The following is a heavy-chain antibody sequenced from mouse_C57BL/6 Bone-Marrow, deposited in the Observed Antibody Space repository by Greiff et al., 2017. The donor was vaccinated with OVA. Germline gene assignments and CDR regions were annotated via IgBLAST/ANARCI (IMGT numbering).Heavy chain of an antibody. CDR3: ARSDRLRDYLDN. Sequence: QVQLKQSGAELVRPGASVKLSCKASGYTFTDYYISWVKQRPGQGLEWIARIYPGSGNIYYNEKFKGKATLTAEKSSITAYMQLSSLTSDNSAVYFCARSDRLRDYLDNWGQGTTLTVSS. D-gene: IGHD2-14*01. V-gene: IGHV1-76*01. CDR1: GYTFTDYY. J-gene: IGHJ2*01. CDR2: IYPGSGNI.